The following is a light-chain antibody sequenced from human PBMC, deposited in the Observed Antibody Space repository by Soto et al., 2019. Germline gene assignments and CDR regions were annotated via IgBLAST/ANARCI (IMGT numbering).Light chain of an antibody. CDR2: AAS. CDR3: QQSYSSPPNT. Sequence: DIQMTQSPSSLSASVGDRVTITCRASQSISSYLNWYQQKPGKVPKLLIYAASTLQSGVPSRFSGSGSGTEFTRTISSLQPEDFATYYCQQSYSSPPNTFGQGTKLEIK. J-gene: IGKJ2*01. CDR1: QSISSY. V-gene: IGKV1-39*01.